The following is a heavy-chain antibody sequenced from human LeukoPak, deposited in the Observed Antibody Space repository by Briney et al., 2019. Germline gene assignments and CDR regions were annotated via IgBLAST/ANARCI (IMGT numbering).Heavy chain of an antibody. D-gene: IGHD3-3*01. J-gene: IGHJ5*02. CDR1: GASVSSIGYS. CDR3: AKGAYDFWSGYYTNNWFDP. Sequence: SETLSLTCGVSGASVSSIGYSWSWIRQPPGKGLEWIGSMYYSGSTYYNPSLKSRVTISVDTSKNQFSLKLSSVTAADTAVYYCAKGAYDFWSGYYTNNWFDPWGQGTLVTVSS. CDR2: MYYSGST. V-gene: IGHV4-39*01.